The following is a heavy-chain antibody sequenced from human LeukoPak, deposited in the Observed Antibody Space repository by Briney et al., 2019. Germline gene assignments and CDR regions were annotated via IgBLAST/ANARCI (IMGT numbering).Heavy chain of an antibody. Sequence: QTGGSLRLSCAASGFTFSSYAMSWVRQAPGKGLEWVSAISGSGGSTYYADSVKGRFTISRDNSKNTLYLQMNSLRAEDTAVYYCAKWLCSSTSCRLSYYYYYGMDAWGQGTTVTVSS. J-gene: IGHJ6*02. V-gene: IGHV3-23*01. CDR2: ISGSGGST. D-gene: IGHD2-2*01. CDR1: GFTFSSYA. CDR3: AKWLCSSTSCRLSYYYYYGMDA.